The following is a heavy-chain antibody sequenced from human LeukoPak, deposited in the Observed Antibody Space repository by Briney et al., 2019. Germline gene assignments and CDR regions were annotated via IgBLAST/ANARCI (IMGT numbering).Heavy chain of an antibody. CDR1: GFTFSSYA. CDR3: AKIKYYYDSSGYYYFDY. D-gene: IGHD3-22*01. J-gene: IGHJ4*02. V-gene: IGHV3-23*01. Sequence: PGGSLRLSCAASGFTFSSYAMSWVRQAPGKGLEWVSAISGSGGSTYYADSVKGRFTISRDNSKNTLYLQMNSLRAEDTAVYYCAKIKYYYDSSGYYYFDYWGQGTLVTVSS. CDR2: ISGSGGST.